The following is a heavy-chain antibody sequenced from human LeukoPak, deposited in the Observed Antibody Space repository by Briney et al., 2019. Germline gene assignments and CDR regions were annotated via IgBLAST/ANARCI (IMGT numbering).Heavy chain of an antibody. CDR3: ASGRLVGAPDY. D-gene: IGHD1-26*01. CDR1: GFTFDTYA. Sequence: GGSLRLSCAASGFTFDTYAMSWVRQAPGKGLEWVSVISGSGAGTYYADSVKGRFTISRDNSKSTLYLQMNSLRAEDTAVYYCASGRLVGAPDYWGQGTLVTVSS. CDR2: ISGSGAGT. V-gene: IGHV3-23*01. J-gene: IGHJ4*02.